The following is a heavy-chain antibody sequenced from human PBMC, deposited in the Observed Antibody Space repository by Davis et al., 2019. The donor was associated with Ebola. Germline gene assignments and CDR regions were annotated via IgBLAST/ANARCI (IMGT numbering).Heavy chain of an antibody. D-gene: IGHD6-13*01. CDR1: GFTFSNYW. V-gene: IGHV3-74*01. CDR2: INRDESGT. CDR3: ARGHSSSWYVYYYGMDV. Sequence: GESLKISCAASGFTFSNYWMHWVRQAPGKGLVWVSRINRDESGTTYADSVKGRFTISRDNAKNTLYLQMNSLRAEDTAVYYCARGHSSSWYVYYYGMDVWGQGTTVTVSS. J-gene: IGHJ6*02.